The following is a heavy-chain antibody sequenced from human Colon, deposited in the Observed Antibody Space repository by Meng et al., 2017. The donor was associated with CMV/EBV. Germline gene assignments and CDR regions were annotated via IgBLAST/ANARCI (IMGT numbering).Heavy chain of an antibody. D-gene: IGHD1-26*01. V-gene: IGHV3-53*01. J-gene: IGHJ4*02. CDR1: GFSVSNNH. CDR3: ARDKGFLGGTFDY. CDR2: IYDGGYT. Sequence: GGSLRLSCAASGFSVSNNHVNWVRQAPGKGLEWVTVIYDGGYTGYTDSVKGRFAISRDDSRDSLYLQLNSLRAEDTALYYCARDKGFLGGTFDYWGQGTPVTVSS.